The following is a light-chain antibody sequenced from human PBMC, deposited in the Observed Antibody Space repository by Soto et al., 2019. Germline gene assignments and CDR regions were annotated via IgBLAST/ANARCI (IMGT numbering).Light chain of an antibody. CDR1: QSISSG. CDR3: QQYNSYSS. J-gene: IGKJ1*01. CDR2: KAS. V-gene: IGKV1-5*03. Sequence: DIQMTQSPSTLSASVGDRVTITCRAIQSISSGLAWYQQKPGKSPKLLIYKASNLESGVPSRFSGSGSVTEFTRTSSSLQPDDFATYYCQQYNSYSSFGQGTNVEIK.